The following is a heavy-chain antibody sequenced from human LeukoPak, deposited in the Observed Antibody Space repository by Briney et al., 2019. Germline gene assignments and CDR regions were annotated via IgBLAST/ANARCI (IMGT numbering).Heavy chain of an antibody. CDR3: AKEYSGYDFDY. Sequence: GGSLRLSCAASGFTLRSYDMSWVRQAPGKGLEWVAATSGSGVNSYYADSVRGRFTISRDNSQNTLYLQMNSLRAEDTALYYCAKEYSGYDFDYWGQGTLVTVSS. CDR2: TSGSGVNS. CDR1: GFTLRSYD. D-gene: IGHD5-12*01. J-gene: IGHJ4*02. V-gene: IGHV3-23*01.